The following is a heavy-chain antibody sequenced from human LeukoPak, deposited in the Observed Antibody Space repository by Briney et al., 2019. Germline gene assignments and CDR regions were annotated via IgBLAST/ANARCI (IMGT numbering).Heavy chain of an antibody. CDR1: GGSISSGSYY. CDR3: ARGGYSHPEDY. D-gene: IGHD5-18*01. Sequence: PSETLSLTCTVSGGSISSGSYYWSWIRQPAGKGLEWIGRIYTSGSTNYNPSLKSRVTMSVDTSKNQFSLKLSSVTAADTAVYYCARGGYSHPEDYWGQGTLVTVSS. V-gene: IGHV4-61*02. J-gene: IGHJ4*02. CDR2: IYTSGST.